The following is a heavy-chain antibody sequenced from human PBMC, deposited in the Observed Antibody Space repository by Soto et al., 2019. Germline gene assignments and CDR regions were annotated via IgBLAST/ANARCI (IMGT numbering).Heavy chain of an antibody. CDR3: ARVLRGVVNWFDP. CDR2: IATYNNNR. D-gene: IGHD3-10*01. V-gene: IGHV1-18*01. Sequence: GPGVKKPGASITVSCKTSGDTFTNFGLSWVRQAPGQGLEWMGWIATYNNNRNYAQKFQGRLTLTTDTSTSTAYMELKSLGYDDTAVYYCARVLRGVVNWFDPWGQGTLVTVSS. CDR1: GDTFTNFG. J-gene: IGHJ5*02.